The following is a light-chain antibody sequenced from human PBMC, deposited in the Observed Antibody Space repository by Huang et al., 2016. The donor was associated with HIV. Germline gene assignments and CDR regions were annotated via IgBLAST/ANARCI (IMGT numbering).Light chain of an antibody. V-gene: IGKV1-33*01. CDR2: GAS. CDR3: QQYDNLYT. Sequence: DIQMTQSPSSLSASVGDKVTITCQATQDISKYLNWYQQKPGKAPKLLIYGASNLETGVPSRFSGSGSGSDFTFTISSLQPEDIATYYFQQYDNLYTFGPGTKLEIK. CDR1: QDISKY. J-gene: IGKJ2*01.